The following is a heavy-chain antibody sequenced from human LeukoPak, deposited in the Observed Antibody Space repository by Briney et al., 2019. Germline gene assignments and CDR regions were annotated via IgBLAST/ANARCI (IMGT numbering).Heavy chain of an antibody. V-gene: IGHV3-43*02. CDR2: ISGDGGST. CDR1: GFTFDDYA. Sequence: GGSLRLSCAASGFTFDDYAMHWVRQAPGKGLEWVSLISGDGGSTYYADSVKGRFTISRDNSKNSLYLQMNSLRTEDTASYYCAKAGDTAMVTDYWGQGTLVTVSS. CDR3: AKAGDTAMVTDY. D-gene: IGHD5-18*01. J-gene: IGHJ4*02.